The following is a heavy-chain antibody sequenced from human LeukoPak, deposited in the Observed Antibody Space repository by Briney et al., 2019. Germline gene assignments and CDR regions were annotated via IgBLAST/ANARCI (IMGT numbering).Heavy chain of an antibody. CDR3: ARAGSGGYYYGMDV. CDR1: GGSISSYY. CDR2: IYYGRST. Sequence: SETLSLTCTVSGGSISSYYWSWIRQPPGKGLEWIGYIYYGRSTNYNPSLKSRVTISVDTSNNQFSLKLSSVTAADTAVYYCARAGSGGYYYGMDVWGQGTTATVSS. J-gene: IGHJ6*02. D-gene: IGHD6-19*01. V-gene: IGHV4-59*01.